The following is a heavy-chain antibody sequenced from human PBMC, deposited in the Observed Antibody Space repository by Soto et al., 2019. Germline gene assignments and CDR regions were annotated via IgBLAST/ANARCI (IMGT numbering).Heavy chain of an antibody. D-gene: IGHD3-10*01. CDR3: ARVPSRVRGVTAYYYGMDV. Sequence: TSETLSLTCTVSGGSVSSGSYYWSWIRQPPGKGLEWIGYIYYSGSTNYNPSLKSRVTISVDTSKNQFSLKLSSVTAADTAVYYCARVPSRVRGVTAYYYGMDVWGQGTTVTVYS. J-gene: IGHJ6*02. V-gene: IGHV4-61*01. CDR2: IYYSGST. CDR1: GGSVSSGSYY.